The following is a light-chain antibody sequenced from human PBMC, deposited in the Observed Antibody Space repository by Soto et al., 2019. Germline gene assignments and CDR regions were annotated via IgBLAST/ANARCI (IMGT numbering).Light chain of an antibody. CDR2: DVN. J-gene: IGLJ1*01. CDR1: SSDVGGYNY. V-gene: IGLV2-14*03. CDR3: SSYTTSSTYV. Sequence: QSVLTQSAPVSGSPGQSITISCTGTSSDVGGYNYVSWYQHHPGKAPKLMIYDVNNRPSGVSNRFSGSKSGNTASLTISGLQAEDEADYYCSSYTTSSTYVFGSGTKVTVL.